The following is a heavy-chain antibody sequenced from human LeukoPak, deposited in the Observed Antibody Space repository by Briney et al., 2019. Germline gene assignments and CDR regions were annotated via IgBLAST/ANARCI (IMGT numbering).Heavy chain of an antibody. CDR3: GRDTRTVLGFDY. V-gene: IGHV4-34*01. J-gene: IGHJ4*02. Sequence: SETLSLTCAVYGESFSGYYWSWVRQPPGKGLEWIGEINHSGSTNYNPSLKSRVAMSVDTSKDQFSLKLNSVTAADTAVYYCGRDTRTVLGFDYWGQGTLVTVSS. CDR1: GESFSGYY. D-gene: IGHD4-17*01. CDR2: INHSGST.